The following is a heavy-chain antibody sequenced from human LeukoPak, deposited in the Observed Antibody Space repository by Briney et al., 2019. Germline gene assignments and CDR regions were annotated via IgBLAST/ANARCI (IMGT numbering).Heavy chain of an antibody. J-gene: IGHJ4*02. Sequence: PSETLSPTCTVSGGSISRYYWMWIRQPPGKGLEWIGYIYYNGNTNYNPSLKSRVTISEDTSKKQSSLKLNSVTAADTAVYYCARGVAGSGSTPNYRGQGTLVTVSS. CDR1: GGSISRYY. D-gene: IGHD1-26*01. CDR2: IYYNGNT. V-gene: IGHV4-59*01. CDR3: ARGVAGSGSTPNY.